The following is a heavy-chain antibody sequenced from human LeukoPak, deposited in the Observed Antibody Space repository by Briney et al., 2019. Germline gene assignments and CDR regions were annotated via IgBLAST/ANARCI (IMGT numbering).Heavy chain of an antibody. CDR3: ARCGRSDWYFDL. J-gene: IGHJ2*01. V-gene: IGHV3-7*04. Sequence: PGGSLRLSCAVSGFTFSNYWMSWVRQAPGKGLEWVANIKQDGYEKYYVDSVRGRFTISRDNAKNSLFLQMNSLRAEDTAVYYCARCGRSDWYFDLWGRGTLVTVSS. D-gene: IGHD1-26*01. CDR2: IKQDGYEK. CDR1: GFTFSNYW.